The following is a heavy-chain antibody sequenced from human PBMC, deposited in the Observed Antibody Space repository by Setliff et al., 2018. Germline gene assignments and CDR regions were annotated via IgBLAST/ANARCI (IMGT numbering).Heavy chain of an antibody. J-gene: IGHJ2*01. V-gene: IGHV4-39*07. CDR2: INYYGSIFDDGTTYST. CDR3: ARNPDFLQYSFDL. Sequence: LSLTCTVSGGSISNSTFYWGWIRQPPGKGLEWIGSINYYGSIFDDGTTYSTYYNPSLKSRATISIDTSKSQFSLKLSSMTAADTALYYFARNPDFLQYSFDLWGRGTLVTVSS. CDR1: GGSISNSTFY. D-gene: IGHD5-12*01.